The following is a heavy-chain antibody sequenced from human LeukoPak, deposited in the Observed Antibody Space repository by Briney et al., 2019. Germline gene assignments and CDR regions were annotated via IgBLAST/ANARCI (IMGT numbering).Heavy chain of an antibody. J-gene: IGHJ3*01. D-gene: IGHD2-15*01. CDR2: ISSSSSYI. Sequence: GESLRLSCAASGFTFSSYSMNWVRQPPGKGLEWVSSISSSSSYIYYADSVKGRFTISRDNAKNSLYLQMNSLRAEDTAVYYCARAGCSGGSCYDSWGRGTMVTVSS. CDR1: GFTFSSYS. V-gene: IGHV3-21*01. CDR3: ARAGCSGGSCYDS.